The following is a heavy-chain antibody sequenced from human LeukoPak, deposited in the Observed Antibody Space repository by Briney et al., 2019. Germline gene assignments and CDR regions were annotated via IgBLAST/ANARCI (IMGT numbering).Heavy chain of an antibody. Sequence: GGSLRLSWAASGFTFSNYWMTWVRQAPRKGMEWVAHINQDGSKEYYMDSVKARFTISRDNAKNSLSLQMNSLRAEDTAVYYCVRDGGVSGYDLLDYWGQGTLVTVSS. V-gene: IGHV3-7*01. J-gene: IGHJ4*02. CDR3: VRDGGVSGYDLLDY. D-gene: IGHD5-12*01. CDR1: GFTFSNYW. CDR2: INQDGSKE.